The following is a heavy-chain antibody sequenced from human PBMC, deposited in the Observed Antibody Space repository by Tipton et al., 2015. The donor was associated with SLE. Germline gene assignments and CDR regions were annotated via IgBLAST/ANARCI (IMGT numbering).Heavy chain of an antibody. CDR3: ATGYDFQTGWFQH. Sequence: LRLSCAVYGGSFSGYYWSWIRQPPGKGLEWIGEINHSGSTNYNPSLKSRVTISVDTSKNQFSLKLSSVTAADTAVYYCATGYDFQTGWFQHWSQGTLVTVSS. CDR2: INHSGST. V-gene: IGHV4-34*01. D-gene: IGHD5-12*01. J-gene: IGHJ1*01. CDR1: GGSFSGYY.